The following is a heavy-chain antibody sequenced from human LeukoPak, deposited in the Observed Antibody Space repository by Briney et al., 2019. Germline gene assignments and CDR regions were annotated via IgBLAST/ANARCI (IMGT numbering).Heavy chain of an antibody. CDR2: INWNGGST. Sequence: GGSLRLSCAASGFTFDDYAMHWVRQAPGKGLEWVSGINWNGGSTGYADSVKGRFTISRDNAKNSLYLQMNSLRAEDTALYYCARERYYYDSSGYYYFDYWGQGTLVTVSS. J-gene: IGHJ4*02. CDR1: GFTFDDYA. CDR3: ARERYYYDSSGYYYFDY. D-gene: IGHD3-22*01. V-gene: IGHV3-20*04.